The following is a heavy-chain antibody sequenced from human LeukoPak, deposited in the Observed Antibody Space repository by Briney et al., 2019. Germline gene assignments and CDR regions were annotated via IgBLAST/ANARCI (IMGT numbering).Heavy chain of an antibody. D-gene: IGHD2-21*01. CDR1: GYSFTGYY. CDR2: INPSGGST. CDR3: ARAACSTCGGGLYYFDY. J-gene: IGHJ4*02. Sequence: ASVKVSCTASGYSFTGYYMHWVRQAPGQGLEWMGIINPSGGSTSYAQKFQGRVTMTRDTYTSTVYMELSSLRSEDTAVYYCARAACSTCGGGLYYFDYWGQGTLVTVSS. V-gene: IGHV1-46*01.